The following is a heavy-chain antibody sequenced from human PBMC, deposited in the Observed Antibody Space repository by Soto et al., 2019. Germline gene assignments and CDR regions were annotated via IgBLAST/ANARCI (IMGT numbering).Heavy chain of an antibody. CDR3: AHRLSNWNDRKQYNWFDL. CDR2: IYWDDDK. D-gene: IGHD1-1*01. CDR1: GFSLSTSGVG. V-gene: IGHV2-5*02. J-gene: IGHJ5*02. Sequence: SGPTLVNPTQTLMLTFTFSGFSLSTSGVGVGWIRQPPGKALEWLALIYWDDDKRYSPSLKSRLTITKDTSKNQVVLTMTNMDPVDTATYYCAHRLSNWNDRKQYNWFDLWGQGTLVTVSS.